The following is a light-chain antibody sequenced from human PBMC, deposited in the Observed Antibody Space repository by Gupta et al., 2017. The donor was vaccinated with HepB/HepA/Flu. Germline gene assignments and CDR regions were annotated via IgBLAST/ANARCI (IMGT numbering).Light chain of an antibody. CDR2: GPS. Sequence: EIVLAHSPVTLSSSPGERGTLSCRASQSVSSSYLAWYQQQPGQAPRLLIYGPSSRATGIPDRFSGSGSGTDFTLTISRLEPEDFAVYYCQQYGSSPRITFGQGTRLEIK. J-gene: IGKJ5*01. V-gene: IGKV3-20*01. CDR1: QSVSSSY. CDR3: QQYGSSPRIT.